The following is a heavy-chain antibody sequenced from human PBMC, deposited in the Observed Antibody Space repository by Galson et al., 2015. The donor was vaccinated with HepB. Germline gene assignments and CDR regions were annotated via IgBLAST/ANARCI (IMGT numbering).Heavy chain of an antibody. V-gene: IGHV6-1*01. CDR1: GDSVSSXXIA. CDR2: XXYRFKWNN. CDR3: ASGYSSGWFRY. D-gene: IGHD6-19*01. J-gene: IGHJ4*02. Sequence: ISGDSVSSXXIAWNXXXQSXXRGLEWLGXXXYRFKWNNDYAVSVKSRITINPDTSKNQFSLQLKSVTPEDTAVYYCASGYSSGWFRYWGQGTXVTVCS.